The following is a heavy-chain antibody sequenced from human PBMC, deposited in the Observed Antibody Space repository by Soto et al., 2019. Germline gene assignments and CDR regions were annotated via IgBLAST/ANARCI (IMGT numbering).Heavy chain of an antibody. CDR2: ISGSGGNT. V-gene: IGHV3-23*01. J-gene: IGHJ1*01. CDR1: GFTFRSYA. Sequence: EVQLLESGGGLVQPGGSLRLSCAGSGFTFRSYAMSWVRQAPGKRLEWVSAISGSGGNTYYADSVKGRFTISRDNSKNTLYLQMNSLRAEDTAVYYCAKDFVTTVTRGYFQHWGQGTLVIVSS. D-gene: IGHD4-17*01. CDR3: AKDFVTTVTRGYFQH.